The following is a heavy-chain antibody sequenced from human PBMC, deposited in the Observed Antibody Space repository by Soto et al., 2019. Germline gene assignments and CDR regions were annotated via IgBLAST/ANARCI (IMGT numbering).Heavy chain of an antibody. J-gene: IGHJ4*02. V-gene: IGHV1-69*08. Sequence: QVQLVQSGAEVKKPGSSVKVSCKASGGTFSSYTISWVRQAPGQGLEWMGRIIPILGIANYAQKFQGRVTITADKSTSTAYMELSSLRSEDTAVYYCARDLLFEQQLVNLGYWGQGTLVTVSS. CDR2: IIPILGIA. CDR3: ARDLLFEQQLVNLGY. D-gene: IGHD6-13*01. CDR1: GGTFSSYT.